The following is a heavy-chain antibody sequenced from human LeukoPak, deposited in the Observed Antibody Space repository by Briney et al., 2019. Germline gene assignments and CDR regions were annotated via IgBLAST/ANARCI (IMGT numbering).Heavy chain of an antibody. V-gene: IGHV3-48*04. D-gene: IGHD2-2*01. Sequence: TGGSLRLSCAASGFTFSSYSMNWVRQAPGKGLEWVSYISSSSSTIYYADPVKGRFTISRDNAKNSLYLQMNSLRAEDTAVYYCARGAAARYFDYWGQGTLVSVSS. CDR3: ARGAAARYFDY. CDR2: ISSSSSTI. CDR1: GFTFSSYS. J-gene: IGHJ4*02.